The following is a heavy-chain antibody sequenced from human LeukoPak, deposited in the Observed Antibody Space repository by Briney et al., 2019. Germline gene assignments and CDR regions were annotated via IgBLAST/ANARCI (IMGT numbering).Heavy chain of an antibody. CDR3: ARGGGSYYPYYFGF. CDR1: VDSISSYY. Sequence: SDTLSLTCTVSVDSISSYYWSWLRRSTGKGLEGIRYIYYSESTNYNPYLKSRVTISEDTSKNQFSLKLSSVTAADTAVYYCARGGGSYYPYYFGFWGQGTLVTVSS. CDR2: IYYSEST. J-gene: IGHJ4*02. D-gene: IGHD1-26*01. V-gene: IGHV4-59*07.